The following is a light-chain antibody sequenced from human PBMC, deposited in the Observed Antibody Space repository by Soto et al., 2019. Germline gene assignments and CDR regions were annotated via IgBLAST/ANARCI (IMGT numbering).Light chain of an antibody. V-gene: IGKV1-39*01. CDR2: AAS. Sequence: DIQMTQSPSSLSASVGDRVTITCRASQSISNYLNWFQQKPGKAPKLLIYAASSLQSGVPSRFSGSGSGTDFTLTISSLQPADFATYYCQQSYSTPPITFGPGTKVDIK. J-gene: IGKJ3*01. CDR1: QSISNY. CDR3: QQSYSTPPIT.